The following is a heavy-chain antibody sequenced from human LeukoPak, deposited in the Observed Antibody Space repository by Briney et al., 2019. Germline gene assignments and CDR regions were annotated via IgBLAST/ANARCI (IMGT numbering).Heavy chain of an antibody. CDR2: INPNNGGT. Sequence: GASVKVSCKASGYTFTSYDINWVRQAPGQGLEWMGWINPNNGGTNYAQKFQGRVTMTRDTSISTAYMELSRLRSDDTAVYYCARGLSGPYYYYYMDVWGKGTTVTVSS. V-gene: IGHV1-2*02. J-gene: IGHJ6*03. CDR3: ARGLSGPYYYYYMDV. D-gene: IGHD2-15*01. CDR1: GYTFTSYD.